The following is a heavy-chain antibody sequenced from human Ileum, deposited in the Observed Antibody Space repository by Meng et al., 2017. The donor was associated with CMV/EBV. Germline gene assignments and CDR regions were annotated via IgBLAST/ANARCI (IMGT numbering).Heavy chain of an antibody. CDR1: GFIFSDAW. Sequence: GESLKISCAASGFIFSDAWMSWVRQAPGKGLEWVGRLKSKRSSGTTDYAAPVKGRFSISRDDSKNTLYLQMNSLKTEDTAVYYCLWDLAFWGNTNIWGQGTLVTVSS. V-gene: IGHV3-15*01. CDR3: LWDLAFWGNTNI. CDR2: LKSKRSSGTT. D-gene: IGHD3-16*01. J-gene: IGHJ4*02.